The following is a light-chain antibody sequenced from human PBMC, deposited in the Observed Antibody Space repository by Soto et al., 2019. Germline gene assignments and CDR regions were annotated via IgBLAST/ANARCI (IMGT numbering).Light chain of an antibody. CDR1: QSVNSN. CDR2: GAS. CDR3: QQYNEWPPLT. J-gene: IGKJ4*01. V-gene: IGKV3-15*01. Sequence: EIVMTQSPATLSASPGERATLSCRASQSVNSNLAWYRQKPGQAPRLLIYGASTRATGIPARFSGSGSGTEFTLTINSLQSEDFAVYYCQQYNEWPPLTFGGGTKVEIK.